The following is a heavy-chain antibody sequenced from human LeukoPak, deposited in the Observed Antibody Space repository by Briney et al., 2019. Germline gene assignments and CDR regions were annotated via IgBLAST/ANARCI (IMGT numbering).Heavy chain of an antibody. CDR3: ARDKPYDILAGSMDV. D-gene: IGHD3-9*01. J-gene: IGHJ6*03. V-gene: IGHV1-2*02. CDR2: INPNSGGT. Sequence: ASVKVSCKASGYTFTGYYMHWVRQAPGQGLEWMGWINPNSGGTNYAQKFQGRVTMTRDTSISTAYMELSRLRSDDTAVYYCARDKPYDILAGSMDVWGKGTTVTISS. CDR1: GYTFTGYY.